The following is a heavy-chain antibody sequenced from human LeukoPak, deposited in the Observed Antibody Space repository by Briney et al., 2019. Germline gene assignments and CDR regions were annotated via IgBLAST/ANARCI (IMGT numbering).Heavy chain of an antibody. D-gene: IGHD1-14*01. J-gene: IGHJ4*02. V-gene: IGHV3-23*01. CDR1: GSTFSSYA. CDR3: AGGPQSEY. Sequence: PGGSLRLSCAASGSTFSSYAMSWVRQAPGKGLEWVSAISGSGGSTYYADSVKGRFTISRDDSKYTLYLQMSSLRGEDTAVYYCAGGPQSEYWGQGTLVTVSS. CDR2: ISGSGGST.